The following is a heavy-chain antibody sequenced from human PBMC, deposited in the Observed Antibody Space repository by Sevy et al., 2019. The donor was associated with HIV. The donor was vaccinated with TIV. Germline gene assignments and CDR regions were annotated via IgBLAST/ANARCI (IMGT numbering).Heavy chain of an antibody. CDR1: GYTFTDYY. CDR3: ARVVEPAGIDPYYYGVDV. D-gene: IGHD2-2*02. CDR2: INPKSGGT. J-gene: IGHJ6*02. V-gene: IGHV1-2*02. Sequence: ASVEVSYKASGYTFTDYYIHWVRQAPGQGLEWMGWINPKSGGTNYAQKFHGRVTMTRDTSISTAYMELSRLRSDDTAVYYCARVVEPAGIDPYYYGVDVWGPGATVTVSS.